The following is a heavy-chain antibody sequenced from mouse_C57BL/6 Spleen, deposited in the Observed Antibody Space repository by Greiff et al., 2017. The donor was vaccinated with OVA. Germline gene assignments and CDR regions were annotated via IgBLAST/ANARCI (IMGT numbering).Heavy chain of an antibody. D-gene: IGHD1-1*01. CDR3: ARGYYGSSAGWYFDV. J-gene: IGHJ1*03. CDR2: INYDGSST. CDR1: GFTFSDYY. V-gene: IGHV5-16*01. Sequence: DVKLVESEGGLVQPGSSMKLSCTASGFTFSDYYMAWVRQVPEKGLEWVANINYDGSSTYYLDSLKSRFIISRDNAKNILYLQMSSLKSEDTATYYCARGYYGSSAGWYFDVWGTGTTVTVSS.